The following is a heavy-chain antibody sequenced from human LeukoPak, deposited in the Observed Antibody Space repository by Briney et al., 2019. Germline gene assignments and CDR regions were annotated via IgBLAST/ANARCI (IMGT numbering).Heavy chain of an antibody. Sequence: PSQTLSLTCAISGDSVSSNSATWNWIRQSPSRGLEWLGRTYYKSKWYNDYAVSVKSRITINSDTSKNQFSLQLNSVTPEDTAVYYCGRVSSPWSPRDAFDIWGQGTMVTVSP. CDR1: GDSVSSNSAT. CDR2: TYYKSKWYN. V-gene: IGHV6-1*01. CDR3: GRVSSPWSPRDAFDI. D-gene: IGHD1-26*01. J-gene: IGHJ3*02.